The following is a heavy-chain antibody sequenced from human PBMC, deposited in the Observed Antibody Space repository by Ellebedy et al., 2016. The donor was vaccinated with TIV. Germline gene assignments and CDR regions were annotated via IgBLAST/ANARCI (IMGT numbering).Heavy chain of an antibody. CDR1: GDTFTNFD. Sequence: ASVKVSCXASGDTFTNFDIKWVRQAAGQELEWMGWMNPHGNTGYAQKFLGRVTLSRDTSISTAYMELSSLRSEDTAVYYCARYISGSGFHHWGQGTLVTVSS. CDR3: ARYISGSGFHH. V-gene: IGHV1-8*02. J-gene: IGHJ4*02. CDR2: MNPHGNT. D-gene: IGHD5-18*01.